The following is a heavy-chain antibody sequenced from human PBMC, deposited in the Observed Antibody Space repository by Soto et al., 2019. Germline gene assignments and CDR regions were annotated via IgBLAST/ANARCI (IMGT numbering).Heavy chain of an antibody. V-gene: IGHV4-4*02. CDR3: ASLLRYFDWLLDGYGMDV. D-gene: IGHD3-9*01. CDR2: IYHSGST. Sequence: PSETLSLTCAFSCGSIISSNWWSWVRQPPGKGLEWIGEIYHSGSTNYNPSLKSRVTISVDKSKNQFSLKLSSVTAADTAVYYCASLLRYFDWLLDGYGMDVWGQGTTVTVSS. CDR1: CGSIISSNW. J-gene: IGHJ6*02.